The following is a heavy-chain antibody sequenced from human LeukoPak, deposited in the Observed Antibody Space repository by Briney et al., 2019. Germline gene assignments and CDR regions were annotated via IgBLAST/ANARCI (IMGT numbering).Heavy chain of an antibody. Sequence: PWETLSLTCTVSGGSISSSSYYWGWIRQPPGKGLEWVAVISYDGLYKYYVDSVKGRFIISRDNSKNTLYLQLNSLRAEDTSVYYCAKGSCSSSTCLKTDWGQGTLVTVSS. CDR3: AKGSCSSSTCLKTD. D-gene: IGHD2-2*01. CDR1: GGSISSSS. J-gene: IGHJ4*02. CDR2: ISYDGLYK. V-gene: IGHV3-30*18.